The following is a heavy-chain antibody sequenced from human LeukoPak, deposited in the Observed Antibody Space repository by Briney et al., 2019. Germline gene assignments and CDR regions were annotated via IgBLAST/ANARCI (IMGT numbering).Heavy chain of an antibody. D-gene: IGHD4-17*01. V-gene: IGHV1-46*01. Sequence: ASVKVSCKASGYTFTSYYMHWVRQAPGQGLEWMGLINPSGGSTSYAQKFQGRVTMTRETSTSTVYMELCSRRAEETAGYTCARATVTTRGEHFDYWGQGNLVTVSS. CDR2: INPSGGST. CDR1: GYTFTSYY. J-gene: IGHJ4*02. CDR3: ARATVTTRGEHFDY.